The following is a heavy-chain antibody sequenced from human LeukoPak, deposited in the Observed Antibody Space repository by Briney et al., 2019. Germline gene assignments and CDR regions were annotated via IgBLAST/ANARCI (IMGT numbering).Heavy chain of an antibody. J-gene: IGHJ4*02. D-gene: IGHD3-9*01. V-gene: IGHV3-33*01. CDR3: ATLFDYQYYFDY. CDR2: IWYDGSNK. Sequence: GGSLRLSCAASGFTFSSYGMHWVRQAPGKGLEWVAVIWYDGSNKYYADSVKGRFTISRDNSKNSLYLQMNSLRAEDTAVYYCATLFDYQYYFDYWGQGTLVTVSS. CDR1: GFTFSSYG.